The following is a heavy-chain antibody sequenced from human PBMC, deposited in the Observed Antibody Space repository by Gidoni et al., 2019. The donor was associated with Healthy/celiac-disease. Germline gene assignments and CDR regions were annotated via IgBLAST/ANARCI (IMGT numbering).Heavy chain of an antibody. CDR1: GCTFSSYA. D-gene: IGHD6-13*01. Sequence: QVQPVESGGGVVQQGRSMRLSCGDPGCTFSSYAMPWVRQAPGKGLEWVAVISYDGSNKYYADSVTGRFPISRDNSKNTLYLQMISLGAEDTAVYYCAREGAAAANWFDPWGQGTLVTVSS. J-gene: IGHJ5*02. CDR2: ISYDGSNK. CDR3: AREGAAAANWFDP. V-gene: IGHV3-30*04.